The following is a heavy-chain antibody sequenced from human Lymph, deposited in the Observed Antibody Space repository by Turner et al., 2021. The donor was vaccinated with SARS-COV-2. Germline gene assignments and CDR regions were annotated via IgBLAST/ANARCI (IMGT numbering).Heavy chain of an antibody. CDR2: MDPNSGNT. D-gene: IGHD3-9*01. Sequence: QVQLVQSGAEVKKPGASVKVSCMASGYTFTRYDINWVRQATGQGLEWMGWMDPNSGNTGYAQKFQGRDTMTRNTSISTAYIELSSLRSEDTAVYYCARAAQLTVWFDPWGQGTLVTVSS. CDR1: GYTFTRYD. CDR3: ARAAQLTVWFDP. V-gene: IGHV1-8*01. J-gene: IGHJ5*02.